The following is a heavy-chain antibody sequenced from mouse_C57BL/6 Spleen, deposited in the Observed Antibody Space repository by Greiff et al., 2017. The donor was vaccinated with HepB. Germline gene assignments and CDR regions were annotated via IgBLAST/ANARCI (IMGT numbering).Heavy chain of an antibody. Sequence: QVQLKESGPELVKPGASVKISCKASGYAFSSSWMNWVKQRPGKGLEWIGRIYPGDGDTNYNGKFKGKATLTADKSSSTAYMQLSSLTSEDSAVYFCARLPYYGSSPYYFDYWGQGTTLTVSS. CDR3: ARLPYYGSSPYYFDY. D-gene: IGHD1-1*01. V-gene: IGHV1-82*01. J-gene: IGHJ2*01. CDR1: GYAFSSSW. CDR2: IYPGDGDT.